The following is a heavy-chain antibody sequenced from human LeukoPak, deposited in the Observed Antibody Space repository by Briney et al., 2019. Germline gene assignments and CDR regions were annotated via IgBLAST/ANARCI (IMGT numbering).Heavy chain of an antibody. CDR1: RYTFTGNF. V-gene: IGHV1-2*02. Sequence: ASVKVSCKASRYTFTGNFIHWVRQAPGQGLEWMGWINPNSGATKYAQKFQGRVTMTRDTSISTANMELSSLTSDDTAVYYCARDAYFGYSYSWHSDYWGQGTLVTVSS. CDR2: INPNSGAT. D-gene: IGHD3-16*02. J-gene: IGHJ4*02. CDR3: ARDAYFGYSYSWHSDY.